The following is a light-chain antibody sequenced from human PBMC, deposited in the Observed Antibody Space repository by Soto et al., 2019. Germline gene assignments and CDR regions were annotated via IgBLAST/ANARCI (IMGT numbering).Light chain of an antibody. V-gene: IGLV2-8*01. J-gene: IGLJ2*01. CDR1: SSDVGNYNY. CDR2: EVN. CDR3: SSYAGSNNLV. Sequence: QSAQTQPPSASGSPGQSVIISCTGTSSDVGNYNYVSWYQQHPGKAPKLLIYEVNKRPSGVPDRFSGSKSGNTASLTVSGLQADDEADYYCSSYAGSNNLVFGGGTKLTVL.